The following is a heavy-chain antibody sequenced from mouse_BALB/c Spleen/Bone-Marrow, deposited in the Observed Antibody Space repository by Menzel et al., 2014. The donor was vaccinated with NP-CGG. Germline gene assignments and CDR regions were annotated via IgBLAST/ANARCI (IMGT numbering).Heavy chain of an antibody. CDR2: IWAGGST. CDR3: ATYDYDGRLDY. J-gene: IGHJ2*01. CDR1: GFSLTNYG. V-gene: IGHV2-9*02. Sequence: VHLVESGPGLVAPSQNLSITCTVSGFSLTNYGVHWIRQPPGKGLEWLGIIWAGGSTNYDSALMSRLSISKDNSKSQVFFKMNSLQTDDTAIYYCATYDYDGRLDYWGQGTTLTVSS. D-gene: IGHD2-4*01.